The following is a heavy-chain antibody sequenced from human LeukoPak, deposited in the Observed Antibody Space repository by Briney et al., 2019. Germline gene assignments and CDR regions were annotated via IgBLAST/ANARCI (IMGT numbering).Heavy chain of an antibody. D-gene: IGHD6-13*01. CDR1: GGSFSGYY. CDR2: INHSGST. Sequence: SETPSLTCAVYGGSFSGYYWSWIRQPPGKGLEWIGEINHSGSTNYNPSLKSRVTISVDTSKNQFSLKLSSVTAADTAVYYCASGIAAEMGYWDQGTLVTVSS. CDR3: ASGIAAEMGY. V-gene: IGHV4-34*01. J-gene: IGHJ4*02.